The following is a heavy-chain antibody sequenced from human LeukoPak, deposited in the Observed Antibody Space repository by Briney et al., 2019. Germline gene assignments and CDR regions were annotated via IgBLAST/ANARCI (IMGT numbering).Heavy chain of an antibody. V-gene: IGHV4-34*01. Sequence: PSETLSLTCAVYGGSFSGYYWSWIRQPPGKGLEWIGEINHSGSTNYNPSLKSRVTISVDTSKSQFSLKLSSVTAADTAVYYCARGQSWFGELFTTGFGYWGQGTLVTVSS. J-gene: IGHJ4*02. CDR1: GGSFSGYY. CDR2: INHSGST. CDR3: ARGQSWFGELFTTGFGY. D-gene: IGHD3-10*01.